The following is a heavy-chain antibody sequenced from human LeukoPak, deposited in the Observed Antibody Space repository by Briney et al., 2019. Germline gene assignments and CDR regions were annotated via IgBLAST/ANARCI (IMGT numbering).Heavy chain of an antibody. CDR1: GYTFTSFD. Sequence: ASVKVSCKASGYTFTSFDIIWVRQATGQGLEWMGWMNPDSGNTAYAQKFQGRVTMTRNTSITTAYMDLSYLRSEDTAIYYCARVEQGGYDFWGQGTLVTVSS. D-gene: IGHD3-3*01. J-gene: IGHJ4*02. CDR3: ARVEQGGYDF. V-gene: IGHV1-8*01. CDR2: MNPDSGNT.